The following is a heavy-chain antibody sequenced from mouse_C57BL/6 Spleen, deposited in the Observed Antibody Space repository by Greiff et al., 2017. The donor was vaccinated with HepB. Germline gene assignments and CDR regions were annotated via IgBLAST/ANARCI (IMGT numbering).Heavy chain of an antibody. D-gene: IGHD4-1*01. CDR3: TRELGRTYYFDY. Sequence: EVKLVESGEGLVKPGGSLKLSCAASGFTFSSYAMSWVRQTPEKRLEWVAYISSGGDYIYYADTVKGRFTISRDNARNTLYLQMSSLKSEDTAMYYCTRELGRTYYFDYWGQGTTLTVSS. CDR2: ISSGGDYI. V-gene: IGHV5-9-1*02. J-gene: IGHJ2*01. CDR1: GFTFSSYA.